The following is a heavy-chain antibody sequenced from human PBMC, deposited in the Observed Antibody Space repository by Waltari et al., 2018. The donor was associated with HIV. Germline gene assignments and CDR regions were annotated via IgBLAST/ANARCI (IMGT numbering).Heavy chain of an antibody. Sequence: QVQLVESGGGVVQPGRSLRLSCAASGFTFNNYGMHWVRQAPGKGREWVAVISNDGKNKNYGDPGKGRFTNCRDKSKNTLSLQMNSLRAEDTAVYYCAKDLMGIGYLFDHWGQGTQVTVSS. CDR2: ISNDGKNK. D-gene: IGHD6-13*01. CDR1: GFTFNNYG. CDR3: AKDLMGIGYLFDH. V-gene: IGHV3-30*18. J-gene: IGHJ4*02.